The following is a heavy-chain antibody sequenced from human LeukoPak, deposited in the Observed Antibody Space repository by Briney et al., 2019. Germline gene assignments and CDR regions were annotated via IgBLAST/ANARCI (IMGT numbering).Heavy chain of an antibody. D-gene: IGHD6-19*01. J-gene: IGHJ4*02. CDR2: ISGDGDST. V-gene: IGHV3-43*02. CDR3: ARRVYSGWYDY. Sequence: GGSLRLSCAASGVAFDNYAMNWVRQAPGKGLEWVSLISGDGDSTYYADSVKGRFTISRDNSKHSLYVQMNSLRTEDTALYYCARRVYSGWYDYSGQGTLVTVSS. CDR1: GVAFDNYA.